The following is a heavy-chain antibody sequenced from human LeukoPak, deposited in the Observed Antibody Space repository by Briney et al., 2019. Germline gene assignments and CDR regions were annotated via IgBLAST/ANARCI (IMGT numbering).Heavy chain of an antibody. V-gene: IGHV3-30*04. CDR1: GFTFTDYA. Sequence: GGSLRLSCVGSGFTFTDYAIHWLRQAPGKGMESVAFISSDGNTKFYVDSVKGRITISRDNFRNTLSLEVSTLRPEDTALNYCVRDLTYGARFDYWGQGTQVTVSS. D-gene: IGHD4/OR15-4a*01. J-gene: IGHJ4*02. CDR2: ISSDGNTK. CDR3: VRDLTYGARFDY.